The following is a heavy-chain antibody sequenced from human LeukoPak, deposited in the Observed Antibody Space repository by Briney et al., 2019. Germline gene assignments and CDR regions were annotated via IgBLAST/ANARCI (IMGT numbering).Heavy chain of an antibody. Sequence: SVKVSCKASGYTFTNYDINWVRQAPGQGLEWMGGIIPIFGTANYAQKFQGRVTITADESTSTAYMELSSLRSEDTAVYYCARGSKGSFYYYYYMDVWGKGTTVTVSS. J-gene: IGHJ6*03. D-gene: IGHD3-10*01. CDR3: ARGSKGSFYYYYYMDV. V-gene: IGHV1-69*13. CDR2: IIPIFGTA. CDR1: GYTFTNYD.